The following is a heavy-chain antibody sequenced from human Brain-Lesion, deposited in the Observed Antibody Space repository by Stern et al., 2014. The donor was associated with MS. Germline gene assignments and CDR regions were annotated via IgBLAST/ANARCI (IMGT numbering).Heavy chain of an antibody. Sequence: VQLVESGPGLVKPSQTLSLTCTVSGASISSGTSYWSWIRQPAGGGLEWIGRLHASGATYYNPSLKSRVTISGDTSKNQFSLNLNSVTAADTAVYYCARGHWELLGNNYFDSWGQGTLVTVS. CDR2: LHASGAT. D-gene: IGHD1-26*01. V-gene: IGHV4-61*02. J-gene: IGHJ4*02. CDR3: ARGHWELLGNNYFDS. CDR1: GASISSGTSY.